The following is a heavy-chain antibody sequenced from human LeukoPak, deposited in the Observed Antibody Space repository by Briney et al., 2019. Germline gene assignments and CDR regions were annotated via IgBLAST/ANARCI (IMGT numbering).Heavy chain of an antibody. Sequence: GESLKISCKGSGYSFTSYWIGWVRQMPGKGLEWMGIIYPGDSATRYSPSFQGQVTISADKSISTAYLQWSSLKASDTAMYYCARRGGADCSGGSCYPSPYYYYGMDVWGKGTTVTVSS. J-gene: IGHJ6*04. V-gene: IGHV5-51*01. CDR2: IYPGDSAT. CDR1: GYSFTSYW. D-gene: IGHD2-15*01. CDR3: ARRGGADCSGGSCYPSPYYYYGMDV.